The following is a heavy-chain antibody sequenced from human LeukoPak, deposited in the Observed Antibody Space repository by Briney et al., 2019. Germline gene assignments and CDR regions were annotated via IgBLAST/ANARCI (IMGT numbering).Heavy chain of an antibody. CDR1: GFIFSTYA. V-gene: IGHV3-23*01. CDR3: ARGSYTADWRRLQPYYFDY. D-gene: IGHD5-24*01. J-gene: IGHJ4*02. Sequence: GGSLRLSCAASGFIFSTYAMSWVRQAPGEGLEWVSAISGSGGSTYYADSMKGRFTISRDNSKNTLYLQMNSLRADDTAVYYCARGSYTADWRRLQPYYFDYWGQGTLVTVSS. CDR2: ISGSGGST.